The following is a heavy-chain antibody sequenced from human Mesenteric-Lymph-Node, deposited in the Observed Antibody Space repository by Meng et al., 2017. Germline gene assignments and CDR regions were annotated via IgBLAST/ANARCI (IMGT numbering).Heavy chain of an antibody. J-gene: IGHJ4*02. CDR1: GLTFSDYA. D-gene: IGHD6-13*01. CDR2: ISNDGSDK. CDR3: VRDAGSFDY. V-gene: IGHV3-30*04. Sequence: QVQLVGSGGGVVHPGRSLIIFLAASGLTFSDYAIHWGRQAPGKGLEWVASISNDGSDKFYANSVKGRFTISRDNSKNTLFLQMNSLRVEDTAVYYCVRDAGSFDYWGQGTLVTVSS.